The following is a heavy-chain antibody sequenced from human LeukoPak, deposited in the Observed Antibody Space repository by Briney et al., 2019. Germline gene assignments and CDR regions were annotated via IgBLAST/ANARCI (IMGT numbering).Heavy chain of an antibody. Sequence: PSETLSLTCTVSGGSISSSDYYWGWIRQPPGKGLEWIGNRYYSGNTYYNPPLKSRVTISVDTSKNQFSLKVSSVTAADTAVYYCARRVFGSGRHDYWGQGTLVTVSS. CDR2: RYYSGNT. V-gene: IGHV4-39*01. CDR3: ARRVFGSGRHDY. CDR1: GGSISSSDYY. D-gene: IGHD3-10*01. J-gene: IGHJ4*02.